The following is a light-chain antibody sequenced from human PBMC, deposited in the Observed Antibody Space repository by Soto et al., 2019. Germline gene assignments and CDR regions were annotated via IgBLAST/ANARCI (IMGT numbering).Light chain of an antibody. Sequence: QSVLTQPASVSGSPGQSITISCTGTSSDVGGYNYVSWYQQHPGKAPKLMIYEVSNRPSGVSNRFSGSKSGNTASLTIPGLQAEDEADYYCSSYTSSSTQVFGTGTKGTVL. V-gene: IGLV2-14*01. J-gene: IGLJ1*01. CDR2: EVS. CDR3: SSYTSSSTQV. CDR1: SSDVGGYNY.